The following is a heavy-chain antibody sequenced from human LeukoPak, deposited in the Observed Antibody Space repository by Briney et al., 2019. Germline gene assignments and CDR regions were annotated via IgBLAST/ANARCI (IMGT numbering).Heavy chain of an antibody. CDR1: GFTFSSYA. D-gene: IGHD3-22*01. CDR2: ISGSGGST. V-gene: IGHV3-23*01. J-gene: IGHJ1*01. Sequence: SGGSLRLSCAASGFTFSSYAMSWVRQAPGKGLEWVSAISGSGGSTYYADSVKGRFTISRDNSKNTLYLQMNSLRAEDTAVYYCAKATYYYDSSGYLAYFQHWGQGTLVTVSS. CDR3: AKATYYYDSSGYLAYFQH.